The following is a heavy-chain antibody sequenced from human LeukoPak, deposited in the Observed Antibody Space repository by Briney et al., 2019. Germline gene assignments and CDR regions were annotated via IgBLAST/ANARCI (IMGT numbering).Heavy chain of an antibody. V-gene: IGHV4-59*01. CDR2: IYYSGST. Sequence: SETLCLTCTVSGGSISSYYWSWIRQPPGKGLEWIGYIYYSGSTNYNPSLKSRVTISVDTSKNQFSLKLSSVTAADTAVYYCARDYMGQLGGWFYWFDPWGQGTLVTVSS. CDR3: ARDYMGQLGGWFYWFDP. D-gene: IGHD6-6*01. J-gene: IGHJ5*02. CDR1: GGSISSYY.